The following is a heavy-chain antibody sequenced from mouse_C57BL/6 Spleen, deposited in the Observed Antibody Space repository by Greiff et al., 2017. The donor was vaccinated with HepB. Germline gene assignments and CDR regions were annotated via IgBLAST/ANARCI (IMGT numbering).Heavy chain of an antibody. CDR1: GFTFSSYA. CDR3: ARVDYGSSFFDY. J-gene: IGHJ2*01. V-gene: IGHV5-4*03. CDR2: ISDGGSYT. Sequence: EVNVVESGGGLVKPGGSLKLSCAASGFTFSSYAMSWVRQTPEKRLEWVATISDGGSYTYYPDNVKGRFTISRDNAKNNLYLQMSHLKSEDTAMYYCARVDYGSSFFDYWGQGTTLTVSS. D-gene: IGHD1-1*01.